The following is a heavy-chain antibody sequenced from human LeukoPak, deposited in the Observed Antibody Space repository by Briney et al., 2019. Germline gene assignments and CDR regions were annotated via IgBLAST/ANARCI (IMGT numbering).Heavy chain of an antibody. CDR1: GFTFSTYGRFA. D-gene: IGHD3-10*01. CDR2: LSYDGSEK. V-gene: IGHV3-30*01. J-gene: IGHJ5*02. CDR3: AGDRDGSGSYFTYYFDP. Sequence: GRSLRLSCVVSGFTFSTYGRFAMHWLRQAPGKGLECVAVLSYDGSEKKYADSEKGSFTISRDNSMTIVYLKMNSLRVGDTAVDYCAGDRDGSGSYFTYYFDPWGQGTLVTVSS.